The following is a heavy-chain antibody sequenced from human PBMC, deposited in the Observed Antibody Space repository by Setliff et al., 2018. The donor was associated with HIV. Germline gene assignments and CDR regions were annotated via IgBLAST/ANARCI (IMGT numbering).Heavy chain of an antibody. V-gene: IGHV1-46*01. J-gene: IGHJ3*01. Sequence: GASVKVSCKASGYAFTSHFMHWVRQAPGQGLEWMGIISPSGDRTTYAQRFRGRGTMSRDTSTSTVYMELSSLRSDDTAVYYCARDDGGYNYAEAFDVWGQGTLVTVSS. D-gene: IGHD3-16*01. CDR1: GYAFTSHF. CDR3: ARDDGGYNYAEAFDV. CDR2: ISPSGDRT.